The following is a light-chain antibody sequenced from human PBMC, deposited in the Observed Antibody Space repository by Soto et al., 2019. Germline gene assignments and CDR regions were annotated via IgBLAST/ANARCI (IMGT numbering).Light chain of an antibody. CDR1: SSNIGTNA. Sequence: HSVLTQPPSASGTPGQRVTISCSGGSSNIGTNAVNWYQQLPGTAPKLLIYNNNQRPSGVPDRFSGSKSGTSASLAISGLQSEDEADYYCAAWDDSLNGYVFGTGTKPPS. CDR3: AAWDDSLNGYV. V-gene: IGLV1-44*01. J-gene: IGLJ1*01. CDR2: NNN.